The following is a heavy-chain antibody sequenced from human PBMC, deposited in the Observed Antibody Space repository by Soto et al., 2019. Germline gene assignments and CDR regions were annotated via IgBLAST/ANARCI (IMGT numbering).Heavy chain of an antibody. D-gene: IGHD6-19*01. CDR1: GGSISSGGYS. V-gene: IGHV4-30-2*01. CDR3: ARAGGLGAVAADY. CDR2: IYHSGST. Sequence: QLQLQESGSGLVKPSQTLSLTCAVSGGSISSGGYSWSWIRQPPGKGLEWIGYIYHSGSTYYNPSPTGRAATSVARSKNRFSLKRSSVTAADTSVYYCARAGGLGAVAADYWGQGPLVTVSS. J-gene: IGHJ4*02.